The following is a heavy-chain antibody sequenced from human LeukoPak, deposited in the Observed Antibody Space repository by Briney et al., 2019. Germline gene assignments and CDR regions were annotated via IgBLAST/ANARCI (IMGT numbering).Heavy chain of an antibody. Sequence: SETLSLTCTVSSGSISSSSYYWGWIRQPPGKGLEWIGSIYYSGSTYYNPSLKSRVTISVDTSKNQFSLKLSSVTAADTAVYFCARVDWLNWYFGLWGRGSLVTVSS. CDR1: SGSISSSSYY. J-gene: IGHJ2*01. CDR2: IYYSGST. CDR3: ARVDWLNWYFGL. D-gene: IGHD3-9*01. V-gene: IGHV4-39*01.